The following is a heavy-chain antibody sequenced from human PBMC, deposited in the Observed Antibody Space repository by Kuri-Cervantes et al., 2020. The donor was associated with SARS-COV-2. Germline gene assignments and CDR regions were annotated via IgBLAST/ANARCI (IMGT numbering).Heavy chain of an antibody. J-gene: IGHJ4*02. CDR1: GFTFSSYW. CDR3: AKDLGQQQFYY. CDR2: IKQDGSNK. Sequence: GESLKISCAASGFTFSSYWMSWVRQAPGKGLEWVANIKQDGSNKYYADSVKGRFTISRDNSKNTLYLQMNSLRAEDTAVYYCAKDLGQQQFYYWGQGTLVTVSS. V-gene: IGHV3-7*01. D-gene: IGHD6-13*01.